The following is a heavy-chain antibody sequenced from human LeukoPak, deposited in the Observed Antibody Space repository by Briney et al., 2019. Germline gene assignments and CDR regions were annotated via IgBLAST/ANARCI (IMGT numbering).Heavy chain of an antibody. J-gene: IGHJ4*02. CDR2: IIPIFGTA. CDR1: GGTFSSYA. CDR3: ASFMTPNRQLLHDY. V-gene: IGHV1-69*13. D-gene: IGHD2-2*01. Sequence: SVKVSCKASGGTFSSYAISWVRQAPGQGLEWMGGIIPIFGTANYAQKFQGRVTITAEESTSTAYTELSSLRSEATAGYYCASFMTPNRQLLHDYWGQGTLVTVSS.